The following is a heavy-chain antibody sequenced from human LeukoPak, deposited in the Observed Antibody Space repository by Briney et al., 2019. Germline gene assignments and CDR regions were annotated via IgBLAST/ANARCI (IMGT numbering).Heavy chain of an antibody. J-gene: IGHJ5*02. V-gene: IGHV1-2*02. Sequence: GASVKVSFKASGYSFADYYMHWVRQAPGQGLEWMGWIKPNSGGTRSAQMFQGRVTMTRDTSISTAYMELSSLRYDDTAVYYCATNILVRDIINWFDPWGQGTLVTVSS. CDR3: ATNILVRDIINWFDP. CDR1: GYSFADYY. D-gene: IGHD3-10*01. CDR2: IKPNSGGT.